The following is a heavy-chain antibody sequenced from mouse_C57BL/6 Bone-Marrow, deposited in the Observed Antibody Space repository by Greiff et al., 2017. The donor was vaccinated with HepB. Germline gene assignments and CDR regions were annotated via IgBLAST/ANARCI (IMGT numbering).Heavy chain of an antibody. D-gene: IGHD2-4*01. Sequence: EVKLVESGGGLVKPGGSLKLSCAASGFTFSSYAMSWVRQTPEKRLEWVATISDGGSYTYYPDNVKGRFTIARDNAKNNLYLQMSHLKSEDTAMYYCARDVDYDGGYWGQGTTLTVSS. CDR1: GFTFSSYA. J-gene: IGHJ2*01. CDR2: ISDGGSYT. V-gene: IGHV5-4*01. CDR3: ARDVDYDGGY.